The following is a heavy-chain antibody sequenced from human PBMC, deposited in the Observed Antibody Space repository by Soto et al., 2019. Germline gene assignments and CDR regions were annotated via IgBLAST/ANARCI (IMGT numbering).Heavy chain of an antibody. CDR2: IYYSGST. V-gene: IGHV4-31*03. D-gene: IGHD2-2*01. J-gene: IGHJ4*02. Sequence: SETLSLTCTVSGGSISSGGYYWSWIRQHPGKGLEWIGYIYYSGSTYYNPSLKSRVTISVDTSKNQFSLKLSPVTAADTAVYYCARGGGYCSSTSCYEVVDYWGQGTLVTVSS. CDR3: ARGGGYCSSTSCYEVVDY. CDR1: GGSISSGGYY.